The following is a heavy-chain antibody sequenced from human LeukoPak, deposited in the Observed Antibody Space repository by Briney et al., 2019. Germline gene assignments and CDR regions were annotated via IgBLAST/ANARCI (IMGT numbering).Heavy chain of an antibody. Sequence: SETLSLTCTVSGGSISSYYWSWIRQPAGKGLEWIGRIHTTGSTNYNPSLKSRVTMSVDTSKNQFSLKLSSVTAADTAVYYCARLPYYYGSGSYYNEFWRKYYMDVWGKGTTVTISS. CDR2: IHTTGST. CDR3: ARLPYYYGSGSYYNEFWRKYYMDV. J-gene: IGHJ6*03. V-gene: IGHV4-4*07. D-gene: IGHD3-10*01. CDR1: GGSISSYY.